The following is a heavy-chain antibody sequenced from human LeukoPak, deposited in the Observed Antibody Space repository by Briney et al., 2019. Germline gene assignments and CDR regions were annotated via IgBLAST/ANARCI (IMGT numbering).Heavy chain of an antibody. V-gene: IGHV4-39*01. CDR1: GGSISSSSYY. J-gene: IGHJ6*02. CDR3: ARVVTAILHYYYGMDV. D-gene: IGHD2-21*02. Sequence: SETLSLTCTASGGSISSSSYYWGWIRQPPGKGLEWIGSIYYSGSTYYNPSLKSRVTISVDTSKNQFSLKLSSVTAADTAVYYCARVVTAILHYYYGMDVWGQGTTVTVSS. CDR2: IYYSGST.